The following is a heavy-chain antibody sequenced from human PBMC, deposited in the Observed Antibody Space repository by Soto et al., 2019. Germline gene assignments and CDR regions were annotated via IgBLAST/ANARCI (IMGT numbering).Heavy chain of an antibody. CDR3: ARGALTGLSRYYFDY. J-gene: IGHJ4*02. D-gene: IGHD3-9*01. Sequence: SETLSLTCTVSGGSISSGGYYWSWIRQHPGKGLEWIGYIYYSGSTYYNPSLKSRVTISVDTSKNQFSLKLSSVTAADTAVYYCARGALTGLSRYYFDYWGQGTLVTVSS. CDR1: GGSISSGGYY. CDR2: IYYSGST. V-gene: IGHV4-31*03.